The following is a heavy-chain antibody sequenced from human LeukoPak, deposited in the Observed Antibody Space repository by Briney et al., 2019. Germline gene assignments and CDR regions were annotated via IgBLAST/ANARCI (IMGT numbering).Heavy chain of an antibody. CDR3: ARSSYSSSSSV. Sequence: GGSLRLSCAVSGFTFSSYWMSWVRQAPGKGLEWVASINSDGSEGYYADVVKGRFTISRDNAKNSLYLQINSLRAEDTAVYYCARSSYSSSSSVWGQGTMVTVSS. V-gene: IGHV3-7*03. J-gene: IGHJ3*01. CDR1: GFTFSSYW. D-gene: IGHD6-6*01. CDR2: INSDGSEG.